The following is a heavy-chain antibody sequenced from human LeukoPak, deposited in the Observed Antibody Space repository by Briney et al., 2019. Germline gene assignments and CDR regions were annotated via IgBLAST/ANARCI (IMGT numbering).Heavy chain of an antibody. D-gene: IGHD1-1*01. CDR3: ARHPGTTAFWDY. CDR2: IDPSDSYT. CDR1: GYSFTSYW. V-gene: IGHV5-10-1*01. Sequence: GESLKISCKGSGYSFTSYWIGWVRQMPGKGLEWMGRIDPSDSYTNYSPSFQGHVTISADKSISTAYLQWSSLKASDTAMYYCARHPGTTAFWDYWGQGTLVTVSS. J-gene: IGHJ4*02.